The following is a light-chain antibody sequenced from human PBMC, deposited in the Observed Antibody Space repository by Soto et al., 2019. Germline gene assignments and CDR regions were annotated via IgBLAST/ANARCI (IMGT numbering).Light chain of an antibody. CDR2: KVS. CDR1: QSLAYSDGNTY. J-gene: IGKJ2*01. Sequence: DVVMTQSPLSLPVTLGQPASISCRSSQSLAYSDGNTYLNWFQQRPGQSPRRLIYKVSNRDSGVPDRFSGSWLGTDFTLKISRVEAEDVGVYYCMQGTRWPPYTFGQGTKLEIK. CDR3: MQGTRWPPYT. V-gene: IGKV2-30*01.